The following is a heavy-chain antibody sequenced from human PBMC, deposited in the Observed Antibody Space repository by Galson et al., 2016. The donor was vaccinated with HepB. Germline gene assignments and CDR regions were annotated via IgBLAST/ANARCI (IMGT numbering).Heavy chain of an antibody. V-gene: IGHV3-21*01. D-gene: IGHD1-7*01. Sequence: SLRLSCAASGITFNTYNMVWVRQAPGKGLEWVSYISTSSSPISYRDSVKGRFTISRDNTKNSLYLRLNSLRAEDTAVYYCARIIKTGTTSHFDYWGQGTLVTVSS. CDR3: ARIIKTGTTSHFDY. J-gene: IGHJ4*02. CDR2: ISTSSSPI. CDR1: GITFNTYN.